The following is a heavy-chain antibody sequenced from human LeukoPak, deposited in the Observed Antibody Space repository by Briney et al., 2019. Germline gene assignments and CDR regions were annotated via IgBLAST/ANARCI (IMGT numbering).Heavy chain of an antibody. CDR3: ARDDMLERSSFDI. D-gene: IGHD1-1*01. CDR1: GFPFSGYH. V-gene: IGHV3-11*01. Sequence: GGSLRLSCAASGFPFSGYHMSWIRQAPGKGLEWISYIYFTGNIIYYADSVKGRFTVSRDNAKNSLYLQMNSLKAEDTAVYYCARDDMLERSSFDIWGQGTVVIVSS. J-gene: IGHJ3*02. CDR2: IYFTGNII.